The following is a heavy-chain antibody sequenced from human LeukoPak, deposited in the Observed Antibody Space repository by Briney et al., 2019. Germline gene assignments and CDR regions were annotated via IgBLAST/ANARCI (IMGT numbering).Heavy chain of an antibody. D-gene: IGHD1-26*01. CDR3: ASSGSYYRPFDY. CDR2: IYHSGGT. Sequence: SGTLSLTCAVSGGSISSSNWWSWVRQPPGKGLEWIGEIYHSGGTNYNPSLKSRVTISVDKSKNQFSLKLSSVTAADTAVYYCASSGSYYRPFDYWGQGTLVTVSS. CDR1: GGSISSSNW. J-gene: IGHJ4*02. V-gene: IGHV4-4*02.